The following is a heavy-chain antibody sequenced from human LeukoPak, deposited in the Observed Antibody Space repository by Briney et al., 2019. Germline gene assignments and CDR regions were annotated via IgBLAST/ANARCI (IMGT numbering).Heavy chain of an antibody. CDR1: GFTFSSYA. CDR3: ARESGKFDY. CDR2: ISGDGVST. J-gene: IGHJ4*02. Sequence: GGSLRLSCAASGFTFSSYAMGWVRQAPGKGLEWVSLISGDGVSTFYADSVKGRFSISRDNSKNSLSLEMNSLRTEDTAMYYCARESGKFDYWGQGTLVAVSS. V-gene: IGHV3-43*02.